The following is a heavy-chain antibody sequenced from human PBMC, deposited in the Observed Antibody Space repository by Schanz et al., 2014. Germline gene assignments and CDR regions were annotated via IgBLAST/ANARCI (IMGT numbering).Heavy chain of an antibody. D-gene: IGHD3-22*01. CDR2: ISGSGGTT. J-gene: IGHJ4*02. CDR3: AKGRRGYFDSSGSYWGTFDF. CDR1: GFTFNSYA. Sequence: EVQLLESGGGLVQPGESLRVSCAASGFTFNSYAMSWVRQAPGWGLEWVSGISGSGGTTHYADSVEGRFTISRVNSKNTLYLRMKGLRAEDTAVYYCAKGRRGYFDSSGSYWGTFDFWGQGTLXSVSS. V-gene: IGHV3-23*01.